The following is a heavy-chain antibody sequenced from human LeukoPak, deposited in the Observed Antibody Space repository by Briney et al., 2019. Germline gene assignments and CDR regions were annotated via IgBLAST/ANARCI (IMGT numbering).Heavy chain of an antibody. J-gene: IGHJ5*02. CDR3: ARDAGIAVAHNWFDP. V-gene: IGHV3-48*03. Sequence: GGSLRLSCAASGFTFSSCVMNWVRQAPGKGLEWVSYISGSADTIYYADSVKGRFTISRDNAKDSLYLQMNGLRAEDTAVYYCARDAGIAVAHNWFDPWGQGTLVTVSS. CDR1: GFTFSSCV. D-gene: IGHD6-19*01. CDR2: ISGSADTI.